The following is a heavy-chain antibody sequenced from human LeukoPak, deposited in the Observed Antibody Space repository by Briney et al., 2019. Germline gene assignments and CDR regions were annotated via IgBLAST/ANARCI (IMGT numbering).Heavy chain of an antibody. D-gene: IGHD1-1*01. CDR2: IWYDGSRK. CDR3: ARDWGTSGTTGWMFDY. CDR1: GITFSNNG. J-gene: IGHJ4*02. V-gene: IGHV3-33*01. Sequence: GRSLRLSCVVSGITFSNNGMHWVRQAPGKGLEWVTLIWYDGSRKYYADSVKGRFTISRDSSKDTLYLEMDSLRAEDTAVYYCARDWGTSGTTGWMFDYWGQGTQVIVSS.